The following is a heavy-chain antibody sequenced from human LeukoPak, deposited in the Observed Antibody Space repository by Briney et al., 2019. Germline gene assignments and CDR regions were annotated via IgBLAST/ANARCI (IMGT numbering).Heavy chain of an antibody. CDR1: GGTFSSYA. CDR3: GRPRQDDFWSGTLAS. CDR2: IIPIFGTA. Sequence: ASVKVSCKASGGTFSSYAISWVRQAPGQGLEWMGRIIPIFGTANYAQKLQGRVTTTTDESTRTAYMELSSLRSEDTAVYYGGRPRQDDFWSGTLASWGQGTLVTVSS. J-gene: IGHJ5*01. V-gene: IGHV1-69*05. D-gene: IGHD3-3*01.